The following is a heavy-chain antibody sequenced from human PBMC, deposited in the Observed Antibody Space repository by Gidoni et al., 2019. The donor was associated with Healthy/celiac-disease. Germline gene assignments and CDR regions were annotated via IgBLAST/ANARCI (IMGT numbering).Heavy chain of an antibody. V-gene: IGHV4-34*01. J-gene: IGHJ4*02. Sequence: QVQLQQWGAGLLKPSETLSRTWAVYGGSFSVYYWSLTRQPPGKGLELIGEINHSVSTNSNPSLKSRVTISVDTSKTQFSLKLSSVTAADTAVYYCARGRVAYCSSTSCPRFDYWGQGTLVTVSS. D-gene: IGHD2-2*01. CDR3: ARGRVAYCSSTSCPRFDY. CDR1: GGSFSVYY. CDR2: INHSVST.